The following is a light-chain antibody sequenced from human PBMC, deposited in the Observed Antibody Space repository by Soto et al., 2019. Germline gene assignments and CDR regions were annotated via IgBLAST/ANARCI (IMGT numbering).Light chain of an antibody. CDR2: DVT. J-gene: IGLJ1*01. Sequence: QSALTQPASVSGSPGQSITISCTGTSTDVGGYKYVSWYQQHPGKAPKFMIYDVTSRPSGISNRFSGSKSGNTAFLIISGLQAEDEADYYCLSYTSSETYVFGTGTKVTVL. CDR3: LSYTSSETYV. V-gene: IGLV2-14*01. CDR1: STDVGGYKY.